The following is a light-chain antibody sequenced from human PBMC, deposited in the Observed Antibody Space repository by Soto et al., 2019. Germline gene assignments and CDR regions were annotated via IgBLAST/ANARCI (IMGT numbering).Light chain of an antibody. V-gene: IGLV2-14*03. J-gene: IGLJ1*01. CDR1: SNDIGGYNF. CDR3: SSYRSITTSDV. CDR2: DVS. Sequence: SALTPPASVSGSPGQSITISCTGPSNDIGGYNFVSWYQQHPGKAPKLMIYDVSARPAGVSNRFSGSKSGNTASLTISGLQPEDEADYYCSSYRSITTSDVFGTGTKVTVL.